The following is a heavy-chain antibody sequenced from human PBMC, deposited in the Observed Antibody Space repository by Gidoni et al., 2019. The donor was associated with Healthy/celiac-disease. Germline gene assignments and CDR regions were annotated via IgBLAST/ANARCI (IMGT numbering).Heavy chain of an antibody. CDR2: ISGSGGST. D-gene: IGHD1-1*01. Sequence: EVQLLESGGGLVQPGGSLRLPCAASGFTFSSYAMSWVRQAPGKGLEWVSAISGSGGSTYYAASVKGRFTISRDNSKNTLYLQMNSLRAEDTAVYYCAKLKWSPEPETMGKDQDYWGQGTLVTVSS. J-gene: IGHJ4*02. CDR1: GFTFSSYA. V-gene: IGHV3-23*01. CDR3: AKLKWSPEPETMGKDQDY.